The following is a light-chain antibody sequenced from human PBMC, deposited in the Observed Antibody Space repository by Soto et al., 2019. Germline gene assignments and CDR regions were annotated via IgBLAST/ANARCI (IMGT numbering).Light chain of an antibody. J-gene: IGKJ4*01. CDR1: QSVTSNN. V-gene: IGKV3-20*01. Sequence: EIVLTQSPGTLSLSPGERATLSCRASQSVTSNNLAWYQQKPGQAPRVLIHGASSRATGIPDRFSGSGSGTDFTLTISRLEPEDFALYYCQQYGSSPPLTFGGGTKVEIK. CDR3: QQYGSSPPLT. CDR2: GAS.